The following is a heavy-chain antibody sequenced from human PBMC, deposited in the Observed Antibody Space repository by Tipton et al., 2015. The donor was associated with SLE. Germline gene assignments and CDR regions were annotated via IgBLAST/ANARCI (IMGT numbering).Heavy chain of an antibody. Sequence: TLSLTCTVSGYSISSGYYWGWIRQPPGKGLEWIGSIYYSGSTYYNPSLKSRVTISVDTSKKQFSLKLSSVTAADTAVYYCARDRSAYSPDWYFDLWGRGTLVTVSS. D-gene: IGHD3-3*01. CDR3: ARDRSAYSPDWYFDL. CDR1: GYSISSGYY. J-gene: IGHJ2*01. V-gene: IGHV4-38-2*02. CDR2: IYYSGST.